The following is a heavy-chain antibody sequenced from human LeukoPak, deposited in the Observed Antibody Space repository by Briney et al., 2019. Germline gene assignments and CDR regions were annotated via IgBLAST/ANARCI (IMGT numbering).Heavy chain of an antibody. J-gene: IGHJ4*02. CDR1: GYTFTSYD. D-gene: IGHD3-22*01. Sequence: GASVKVSCKASGYTFTSYDVNWVRQATGQGLEWMGWMNPNSGNTGYAQKFQGRVTISRNTSITTAYMELSGLTSEDTAVYYCARSAVHYDSSGSDYWGQGTLVTVSS. V-gene: IGHV1-8*03. CDR2: MNPNSGNT. CDR3: ARSAVHYDSSGSDY.